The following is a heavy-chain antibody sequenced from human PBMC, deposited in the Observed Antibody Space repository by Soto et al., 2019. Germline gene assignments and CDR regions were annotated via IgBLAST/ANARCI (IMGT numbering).Heavy chain of an antibody. Sequence: ASVKVSCKASGYTFTGYYMHWVRQAPGQGLEWMGWINPNSGGTNYAQKFQGRVTMTRDTSISTAYMELSRLRFDDTAVYYCARDGVGARGDYFDYWGQGTLVTVS. J-gene: IGHJ4*02. D-gene: IGHD1-26*01. V-gene: IGHV1-2*02. CDR3: ARDGVGARGDYFDY. CDR2: INPNSGGT. CDR1: GYTFTGYY.